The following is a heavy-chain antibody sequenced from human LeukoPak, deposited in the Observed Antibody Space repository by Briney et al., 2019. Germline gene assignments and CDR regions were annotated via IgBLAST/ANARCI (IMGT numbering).Heavy chain of an antibody. J-gene: IGHJ6*02. Sequence: SETLSLTCTVSGGSITSYYWSWIRQPPGKGLEYIGYFYYSGSTNYNPSLKGRVTISADTSKNQLSLKVTSVTAADTAVYYCARGGDEVMVLGPAAHGMDVWGQGTTVTVSS. CDR2: FYYSGST. CDR1: GGSITSYY. D-gene: IGHD3-10*01. CDR3: ARGGDEVMVLGPAAHGMDV. V-gene: IGHV4-59*08.